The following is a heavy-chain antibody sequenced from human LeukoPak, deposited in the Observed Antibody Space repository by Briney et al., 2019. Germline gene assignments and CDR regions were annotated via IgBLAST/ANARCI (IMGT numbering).Heavy chain of an antibody. CDR2: ISSSSSYI. V-gene: IGHV3-21*01. Sequence: GGSLRLSCAASGFTFSSYSMNWVRQAPGKGLEGVSSISSSSSYIYYADSVKGRFTISRDNAKNSLYLQMNSLRAEDTAVYYCARGSDIVATSDLDYGGQGTLVTVSS. J-gene: IGHJ4*02. CDR3: ARGSDIVATSDLDY. CDR1: GFTFSSYS. D-gene: IGHD5-12*01.